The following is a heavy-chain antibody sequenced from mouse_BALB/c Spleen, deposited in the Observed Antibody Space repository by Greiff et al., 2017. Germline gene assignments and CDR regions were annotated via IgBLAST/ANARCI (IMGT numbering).Heavy chain of an antibody. J-gene: IGHJ3*01. Sequence: EVKVVESGGGLVKPGGSLKLSCAASGFTFSDYYMYWVRQTPEKRLEWVATISDGGSYTYYPDSVKGRFTISRDNAKNNLYLQMSSLKSEDTAMYYCARETGTSFAYWGQGTLVTVSA. CDR3: ARETGTSFAY. V-gene: IGHV5-4*02. D-gene: IGHD4-1*01. CDR1: GFTFSDYY. CDR2: ISDGGSYT.